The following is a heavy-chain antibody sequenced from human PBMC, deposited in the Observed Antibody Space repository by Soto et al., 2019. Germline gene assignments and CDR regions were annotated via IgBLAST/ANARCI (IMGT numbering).Heavy chain of an antibody. CDR3: PRLQGTFDI. J-gene: IGHJ3*02. D-gene: IGHD1-1*01. CDR1: GFTVSANY. CDR2: IYSGGSA. Sequence: EVQLVESGGGLVQPGGSLRLSCAASGFTVSANYMTWVRQAPGKGLEWVSVIYSGGSAYYADSVKGRFTISRDSSKNTLYLQMNSLRAEDTAVYYCPRLQGTFDIWGQGTMVTVSS. V-gene: IGHV3-66*01.